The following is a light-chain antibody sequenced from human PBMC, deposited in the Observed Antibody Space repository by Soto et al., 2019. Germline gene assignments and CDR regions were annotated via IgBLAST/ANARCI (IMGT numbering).Light chain of an antibody. CDR3: SSYTSSRSVV. J-gene: IGLJ2*01. CDR1: SSDVGGYNY. Sequence: QSALTQPASVSGSPGQSITISCTGSSSDVGGYNYVSWYQQHPGKAPKFMIYDVSNRHSGVSNRFSGSKSGNTASLTISGLRAEDEADYYCSSYTSSRSVVFGGGTKLTVL. CDR2: DVS. V-gene: IGLV2-14*01.